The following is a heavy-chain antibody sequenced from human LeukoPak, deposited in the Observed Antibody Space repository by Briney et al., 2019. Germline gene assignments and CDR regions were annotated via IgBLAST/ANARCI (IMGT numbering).Heavy chain of an antibody. D-gene: IGHD3-3*01. J-gene: IGHJ6*02. V-gene: IGHV3-23*01. Sequence: GGSLRLSCAASGFTFSSYAMGWVRQAPGKGLEWVSSISGSDYTTYYADSVKGRFTISRDNSKNTVYLQMNSPRAEDTAVYYCARVGGDVLSGHRTGYYYAMDVWGQGTTVTVSS. CDR1: GFTFSSYA. CDR2: ISGSDYTT. CDR3: ARVGGDVLSGHRTGYYYAMDV.